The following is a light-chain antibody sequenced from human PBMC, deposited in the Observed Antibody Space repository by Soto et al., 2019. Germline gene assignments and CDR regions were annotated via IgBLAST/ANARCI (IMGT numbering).Light chain of an antibody. V-gene: IGKV3-15*01. Sequence: EIVMTQSPATLSVSPGDTATLSCRASQSVNNKLAWYQQKPGQAPRLLMFGASSRATGIAARFSGSGSGTEFTLTIFILQSEDFAAYYCQQYNDWPRSFGQGTKL. CDR1: QSVNNK. CDR3: QQYNDWPRS. J-gene: IGKJ2*01. CDR2: GAS.